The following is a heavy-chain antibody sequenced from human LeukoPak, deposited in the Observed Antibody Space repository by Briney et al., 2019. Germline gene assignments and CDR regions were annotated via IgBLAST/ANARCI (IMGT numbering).Heavy chain of an antibody. V-gene: IGHV3-23*01. Sequence: GGSLRLSCAASGFTFSSYAMSWVRQAPGKGMGWVSTIIADGGSTYYADSVKGRFTISRDNAKNSLYLQMNSLRDEDTAVYYCARDGDSSGYYAAFDIWGQGTMVTVSS. D-gene: IGHD3-22*01. J-gene: IGHJ3*02. CDR2: IIADGGST. CDR3: ARDGDSSGYYAAFDI. CDR1: GFTFSSYA.